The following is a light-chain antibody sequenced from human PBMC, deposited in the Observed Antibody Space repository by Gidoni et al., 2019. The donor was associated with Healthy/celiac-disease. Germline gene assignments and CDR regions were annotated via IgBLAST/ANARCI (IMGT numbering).Light chain of an antibody. CDR2: GNS. CDR3: QSYDSSLTHVV. CDR1: SSNIGAGYD. V-gene: IGLV1-40*01. Sequence: QSVLTQPPSVSGAPGQRVPISCTGSSSNIGAGYDVHWYQQLPGTAPKLLIYGNSNRPSGFPDRFSGSKSGTSASLAITGLQAEDEADYYCQSYDSSLTHVVFGGGTKLTVL. J-gene: IGLJ2*01.